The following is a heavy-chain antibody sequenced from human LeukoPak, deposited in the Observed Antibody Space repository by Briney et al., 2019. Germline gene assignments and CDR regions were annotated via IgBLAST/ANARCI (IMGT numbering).Heavy chain of an antibody. CDR3: ANRYNWNDFQSNAFDI. CDR1: GYTLTGYY. V-gene: IGHV1-2*02. D-gene: IGHD1-20*01. Sequence: ASVKVSCKASGYTLTGYYFHWVRQAPGQGLEWMGWINPNSGGTNYAQKFQGRVTMTRDTSISAAYMELSRLRSDDTAAYYCANRYNWNDFQSNAFDIWGQRTMLTVSS. CDR2: INPNSGGT. J-gene: IGHJ3*02.